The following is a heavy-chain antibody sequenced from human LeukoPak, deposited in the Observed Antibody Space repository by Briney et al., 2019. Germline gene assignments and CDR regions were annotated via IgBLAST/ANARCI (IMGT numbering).Heavy chain of an antibody. CDR3: ARRLPDPYSSGSYFDY. D-gene: IGHD6-19*01. CDR2: IIPIFGTA. CDR1: GGTFRSYA. V-gene: IGHV1-69*06. Sequence: SVKVSCKASGGTFRSYAVSWVRQAPGQGLEWMGGIIPIFGTANYAQKFQGRVTITADKSTSTAYMELSSLRSEDTAVYYCARRLPDPYSSGSYFDYWGQGTLVTVSS. J-gene: IGHJ4*02.